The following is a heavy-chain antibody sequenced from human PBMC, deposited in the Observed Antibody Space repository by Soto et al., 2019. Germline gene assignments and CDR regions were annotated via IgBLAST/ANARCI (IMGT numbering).Heavy chain of an antibody. J-gene: IGHJ4*02. V-gene: IGHV3-33*01. Sequence: PGGSLRLSCAASGFTFSSYGMHWVRQAPGKGLEWVAVIWYDGSNKYYADSVKGRFTISRDNSKNTLYLQMNSLRAEDTAVYYCARRASSGWYSDYWGQGTLVTVSS. D-gene: IGHD6-19*01. CDR3: ARRASSGWYSDY. CDR1: GFTFSSYG. CDR2: IWYDGSNK.